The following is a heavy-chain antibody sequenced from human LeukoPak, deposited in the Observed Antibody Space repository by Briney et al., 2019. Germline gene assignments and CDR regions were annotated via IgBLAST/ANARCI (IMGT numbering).Heavy chain of an antibody. J-gene: IGHJ4*02. CDR2: IIPIFGTA. CDR3: ARAGAVGGIAAAGGYYFDY. D-gene: IGHD6-13*01. CDR1: GGTFSSYA. V-gene: IGHV1-69*06. Sequence: GSSAKVSCKASGGTFSSYAISWVRQAPGQGLEWMGGIIPIFGTANYAQKFQGRFTITADKSTSTAYMELSSLRAEDTAVYYCARAGAVGGIAAAGGYYFDYWGQGTLVTVSS.